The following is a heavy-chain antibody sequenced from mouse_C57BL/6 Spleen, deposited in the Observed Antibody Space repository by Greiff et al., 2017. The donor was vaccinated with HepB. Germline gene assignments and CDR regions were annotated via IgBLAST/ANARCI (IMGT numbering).Heavy chain of an antibody. CDR3: ERHARAYYYGSSYWAMDD. CDR2: ISSGGSYT. D-gene: IGHD1-1*01. CDR1: GFTFSSYG. V-gene: IGHV5-6*01. Sequence: DVHLVESGGDLVKPGGSLKLSCAASGFTFSSYGMSWVRQTPDKRLEWVATISSGGSYTYYPDSVKGRFTISRDNAKNTLYLQISSLKSEDTAMYYCERHARAYYYGSSYWAMDDWGQGTSVTVSS. J-gene: IGHJ4*01.